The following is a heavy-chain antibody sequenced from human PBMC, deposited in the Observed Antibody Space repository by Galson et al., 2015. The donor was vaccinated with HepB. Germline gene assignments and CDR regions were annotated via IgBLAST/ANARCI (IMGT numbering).Heavy chain of an antibody. CDR2: ISYDGSNK. V-gene: IGHV3-30-3*01. D-gene: IGHD3-3*01. CDR3: AGGFWSGYSMDRYYYYGMDV. Sequence: SLRLSCAASGFTFSSYAMHWVRQAPGKGLEWVAVISYDGSNKYYADSVEGRFTISRDNSKNTLYLQMNSLRAEDTAVYYCAGGFWSGYSMDRYYYYGMDVWEQGSTVTVSS. J-gene: IGHJ6*01. CDR1: GFTFSSYA.